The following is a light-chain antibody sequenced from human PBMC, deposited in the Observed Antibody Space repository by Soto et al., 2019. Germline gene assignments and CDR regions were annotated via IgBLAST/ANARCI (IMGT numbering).Light chain of an antibody. CDR2: EAS. J-gene: IGKJ1*01. V-gene: IGKV3-11*01. CDR3: QQRSSWPPTWA. Sequence: EIVLTQSPATLSLSPGERATLSCRASQNIGNYLAWYQQKPGQTPRLLIYEASNRATGIPARFSGSGSGTDFTLTISSLEPEDFTIYYCQQRSSWPPTWAFGQGTKVEIK. CDR1: QNIGNY.